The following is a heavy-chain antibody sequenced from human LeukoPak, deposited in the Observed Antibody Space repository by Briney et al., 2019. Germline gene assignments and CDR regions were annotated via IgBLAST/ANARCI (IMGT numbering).Heavy chain of an antibody. Sequence: SETLSLTCTVSGDSISSSYWSWIRQPPGKGLEWIGYISYSGSTSSNPSLRSRVTISVDTSKNQFSLKLSSVTAADTAVYYCARGGQWGPWYYFDYWGQGTLVTVSS. CDR3: ARGGQWGPWYYFDY. D-gene: IGHD6-19*01. J-gene: IGHJ4*02. CDR2: ISYSGST. CDR1: GDSISSSY. V-gene: IGHV4-59*01.